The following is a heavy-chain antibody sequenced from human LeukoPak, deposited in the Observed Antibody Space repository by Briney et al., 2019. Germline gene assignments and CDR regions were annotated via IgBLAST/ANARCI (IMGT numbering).Heavy chain of an antibody. CDR3: ATRIPYTGYNN. Sequence: PGGSLRLSCTVLGVTLSDYELNWVRQAPKKGPEWVSYMNRRGDRIDHADSVKGRFTMSRDIATKSVFLQMTGLRVDDTAVYYCATRIPYTGYNNWGLGTLVTVSS. CDR2: MNRRGDRI. D-gene: IGHD5-12*01. J-gene: IGHJ4*02. CDR1: GVTLSDYE. V-gene: IGHV3-48*03.